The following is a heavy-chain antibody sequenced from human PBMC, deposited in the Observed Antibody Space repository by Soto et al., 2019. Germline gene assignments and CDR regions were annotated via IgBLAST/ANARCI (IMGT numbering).Heavy chain of an antibody. CDR2: ISAYNGNT. Sequence: QVQLVQSGAEVKKPGASVKVSCKASGYTFTSYGISWVRQAPGQGLEWMGWISAYNGNTNYAQKLQGRVTMTTDTSTSTAYMELRSLRSDDTAVYYCARDTRPGYSSSWYGRLAPLGNWGQGTLVTVSS. CDR1: GYTFTSYG. J-gene: IGHJ4*02. D-gene: IGHD6-13*01. V-gene: IGHV1-18*01. CDR3: ARDTRPGYSSSWYGRLAPLGN.